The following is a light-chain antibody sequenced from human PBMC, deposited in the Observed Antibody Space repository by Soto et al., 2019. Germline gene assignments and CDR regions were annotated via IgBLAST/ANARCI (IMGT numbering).Light chain of an antibody. CDR1: SSDVGSYNL. Sequence: QSALTQPASVSGSPGQSITISCTGTSSDVGSYNLVSWYQQHPGKAPRLIIYEVNKRPSGVSNVFSGSKSGNTASLTISGLQAEDEADYSCSSYAGGTTFVLFGGGTKLTVL. CDR3: SSYAGGTTFVL. J-gene: IGLJ2*01. V-gene: IGLV2-23*02. CDR2: EVN.